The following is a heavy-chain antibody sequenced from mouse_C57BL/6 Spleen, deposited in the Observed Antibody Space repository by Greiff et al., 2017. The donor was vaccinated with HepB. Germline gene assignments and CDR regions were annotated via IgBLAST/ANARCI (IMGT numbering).Heavy chain of an antibody. V-gene: IGHV5-9-1*02. CDR2: ISSGGDYI. D-gene: IGHD2-4*01. CDR3: TRGIYYDYDGGYFDV. CDR1: GFTFSSYA. Sequence: EVQLQESGEGLVKPGGSLKLSCAASGFTFSSYAMSWVRQTPEKRLEWVAYISSGGDYIYYADTVKGRFTISRDNARNTLYLQMSSLKSEDTAMYYCTRGIYYDYDGGYFDVWGTGTTVTVSS. J-gene: IGHJ1*03.